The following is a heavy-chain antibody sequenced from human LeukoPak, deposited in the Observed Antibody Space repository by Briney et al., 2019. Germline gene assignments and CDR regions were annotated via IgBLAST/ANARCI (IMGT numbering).Heavy chain of an antibody. Sequence: SETLSLTCTVSGGSISSGGYYWSWIRQHPGKGLEWIGYIYYSGSTYYNPSLKSRVTISVDTSKNQFSLKLSSVTAADTAVYYCARDNFDSSGYFDYWGQGTLVTVSS. J-gene: IGHJ4*02. CDR3: ARDNFDSSGYFDY. D-gene: IGHD3-22*01. CDR1: GGSISSGGYY. CDR2: IYYSGST. V-gene: IGHV4-31*03.